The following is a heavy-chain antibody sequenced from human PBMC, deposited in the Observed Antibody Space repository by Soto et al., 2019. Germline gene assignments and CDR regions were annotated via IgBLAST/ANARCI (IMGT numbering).Heavy chain of an antibody. CDR1: GYTFTSYG. D-gene: IGHD2-15*01. CDR2: ISAYNGNT. V-gene: IGHV1-18*01. Sequence: ASVKGSCKASGYTFTSYGISWVRQAPGQGLEWMGWISAYNGNTNYAQKLQGRVTMTTDTSTSTAYMELRSLRSDDTAVYCCARLHSPPENWSGGSVYKVSRGQAPLVTVPT. CDR3: ARLHSPPENWSGGSVYKVS. J-gene: IGHJ4*02.